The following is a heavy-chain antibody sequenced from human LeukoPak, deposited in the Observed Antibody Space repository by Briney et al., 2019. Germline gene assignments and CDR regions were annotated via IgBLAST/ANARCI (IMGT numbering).Heavy chain of an antibody. CDR1: GFTFSSYW. CDR2: IKQDGTEK. J-gene: IGHJ4*02. Sequence: QPGGSLRLSCAASGFTFSSYWMTWVRQAPGKGLEWVANIKQDGTEKYYVDSVKGRFTISRDNAKNSVFLHMNSLRAEDTAVYYCARAQIAAAGTWDYWGQGTLVTVSS. CDR3: ARAQIAAAGTWDY. D-gene: IGHD6-13*01. V-gene: IGHV3-7*04.